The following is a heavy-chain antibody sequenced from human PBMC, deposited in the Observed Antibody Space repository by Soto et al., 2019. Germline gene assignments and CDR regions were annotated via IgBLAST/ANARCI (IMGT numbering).Heavy chain of an antibody. V-gene: IGHV3-15*01. CDR3: ATGAPFSGSVFDY. Sequence: EVQLVESGGGLVKPGWSLRLSCAASGFTFSNIWMIWVRQAPGKVLVWIGRIKSKAAGEITDYAAVVKGRFTISRDDSKDTVFLQMNSLTPEDTAMYYCATGAPFSGSVFDYWGQGTLVTVSS. D-gene: IGHD1-26*01. CDR1: GFTFSNIW. CDR2: IKSKAAGEIT. J-gene: IGHJ4*02.